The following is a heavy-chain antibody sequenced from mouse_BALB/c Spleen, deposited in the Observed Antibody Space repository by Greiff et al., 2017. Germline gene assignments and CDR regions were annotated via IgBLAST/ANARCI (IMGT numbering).Heavy chain of an antibody. CDR3: ARAIDYDDGFAY. CDR1: GFTFSSYA. V-gene: IGHV5-9-4*01. D-gene: IGHD2-4*01. CDR2: ISSGGSYT. Sequence: EVKLQESGGGLVKPGGSLKLSCAASGFTFSSYAMSWVRQSPEKRLEWVAEISSGGSYTYYPDTVTGRFTISRDNAKNTLYLEMSSLRSEDTAMYYCARAIDYDDGFAYWGQGTLVTVSA. J-gene: IGHJ3*01.